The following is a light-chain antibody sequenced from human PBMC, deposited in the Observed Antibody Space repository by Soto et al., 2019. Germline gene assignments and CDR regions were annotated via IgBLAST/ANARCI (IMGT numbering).Light chain of an antibody. CDR1: QGISSW. V-gene: IGKV1-12*01. J-gene: IGKJ3*01. CDR3: HQANSFPPGVCT. Sequence: DLQMTQSPSSVSASVGDRVTITCRASQGISSWLAWYQQKPGKAPKLLIYAASSLQSGVPSRFIGSESGTDFTLTVSSLPSEDFSTYYCHQANSFPPGVCTFGPGNKVDIK. CDR2: AAS.